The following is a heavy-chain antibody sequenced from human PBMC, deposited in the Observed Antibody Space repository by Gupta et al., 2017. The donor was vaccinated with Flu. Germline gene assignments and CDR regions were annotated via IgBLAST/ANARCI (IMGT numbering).Heavy chain of an antibody. D-gene: IGHD3-10*01. CDR3: GRRITYGKTFDY. Sequence: ISDTSYYGGWIRQPPGKGLEWMGNVGYSGNIFYNPSLRSRVTISVDTSKNQFSLKLSSVTAADTAMYYCGRRITYGKTFDYWGQGSLVTVSS. J-gene: IGHJ4*02. CDR1: ISDTSYY. V-gene: IGHV4-39*01. CDR2: VGYSGNI.